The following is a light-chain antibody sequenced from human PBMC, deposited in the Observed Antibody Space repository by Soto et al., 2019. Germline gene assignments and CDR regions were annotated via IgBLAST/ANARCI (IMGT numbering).Light chain of an antibody. Sequence: DIQMTQSPSTLSASVGDRVTITCRASQTTGTWLAWYLQKPGKAPKLLIYAASNLQSGVPSRFSGSGSGTDFTLTISSLQPEDFATYFCQQSYSTPPWTFGQGTKVDI. CDR1: QTTGTW. CDR3: QQSYSTPPWT. V-gene: IGKV1-39*01. J-gene: IGKJ1*01. CDR2: AAS.